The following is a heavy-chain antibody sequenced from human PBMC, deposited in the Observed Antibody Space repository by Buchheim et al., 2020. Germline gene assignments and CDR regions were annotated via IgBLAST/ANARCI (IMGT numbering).Heavy chain of an antibody. CDR1: GGSFSGYY. CDR2: INHSGST. J-gene: IGHJ6*02. D-gene: IGHD5-18*01. V-gene: IGHV4-34*01. Sequence: QVQLQQWGAGLLKPSETLSLTCAVYGGSFSGYYWSWIRQPPGKGLEWIGEINHSGSTNYNPSLKSRGTISVDTSKNQFSLKLSSVTAADTAVYYCARAVDTAMVYYYYYGMDVWGQGTT. CDR3: ARAVDTAMVYYYYYGMDV.